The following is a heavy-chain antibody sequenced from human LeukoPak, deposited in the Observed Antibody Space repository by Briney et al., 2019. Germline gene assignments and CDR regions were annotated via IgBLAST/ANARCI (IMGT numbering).Heavy chain of an antibody. V-gene: IGHV5-51*01. CDR1: GYRFTTDY. CDR2: IYPDDSET. Sequence: GESLKISCKASGYRFTTDYIGWVRQMPGKGLEWMGIIYPDDSETNYSPSFQGQVSMSVDKSITTAYLQWSSLKASDTAMYYCARPRGYCSSTSCPLDYWGQGTLVTVSS. D-gene: IGHD2-2*01. J-gene: IGHJ4*02. CDR3: ARPRGYCSSTSCPLDY.